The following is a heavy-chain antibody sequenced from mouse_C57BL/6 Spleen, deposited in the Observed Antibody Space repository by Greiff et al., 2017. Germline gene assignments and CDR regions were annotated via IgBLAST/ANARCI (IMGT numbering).Heavy chain of an antibody. D-gene: IGHD2-14*01. Sequence: EVQLVESGGGLVQPGGSLKLSCAASGFTFSDYGMAWVRQAPRKGPEGVAFISNLAYSIYYADTVTGRFTISRENAKNTLYLEMSSLRSEDTAMYYCARSGTGDWFAYWGPGTLVTVSA. V-gene: IGHV5-15*01. CDR2: ISNLAYSI. CDR1: GFTFSDYG. CDR3: ARSGTGDWFAY. J-gene: IGHJ3*01.